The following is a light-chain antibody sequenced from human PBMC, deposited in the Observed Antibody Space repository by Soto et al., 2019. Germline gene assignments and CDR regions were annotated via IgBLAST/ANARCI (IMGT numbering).Light chain of an antibody. Sequence: EIVMTQSPATLSLSPGERATLSCRASQSVNSTLAWYQQKPGQAPRLLIYDASTRATGVPARFSGSGSGTDFTLTISSLQSEDFAVYYCQHYNYWPHTFGQGTKVDIK. CDR1: QSVNST. J-gene: IGKJ2*01. CDR2: DAS. V-gene: IGKV3-15*01. CDR3: QHYNYWPHT.